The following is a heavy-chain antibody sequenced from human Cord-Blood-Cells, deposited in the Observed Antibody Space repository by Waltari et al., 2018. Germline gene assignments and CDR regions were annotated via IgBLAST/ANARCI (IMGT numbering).Heavy chain of an antibody. Sequence: QVQLQQWGAGLLKPSETLSLTCAVYGGSFSGYYWSWIRQPPGKGLEWIGEINHSGSTNYNPSLKSRVTISVDTSKNQCSLRLSSVTAADTAVYYCASGHRGYGYWGQGTLVTVSS. D-gene: IGHD2-15*01. CDR2: INHSGST. J-gene: IGHJ4*02. V-gene: IGHV4-34*01. CDR3: ASGHRGYGY. CDR1: GGSFSGYY.